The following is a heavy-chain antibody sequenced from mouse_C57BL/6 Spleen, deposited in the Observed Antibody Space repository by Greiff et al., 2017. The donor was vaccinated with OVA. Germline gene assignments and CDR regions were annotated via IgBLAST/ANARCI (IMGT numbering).Heavy chain of an antibody. Sequence: VQLQQPGAELVRPGSSVKLSCKASGYTFTSYWMDWVKQRPGQGLEWIGNIYPSDSETHYNQKFKDKATLTVDKSSSTAYMQLSSLTSEDSAVYYCARGDWDKDYWGQGTTLTVSS. V-gene: IGHV1-61*01. J-gene: IGHJ2*01. CDR3: ARGDWDKDY. CDR2: IYPSDSET. D-gene: IGHD4-1*01. CDR1: GYTFTSYW.